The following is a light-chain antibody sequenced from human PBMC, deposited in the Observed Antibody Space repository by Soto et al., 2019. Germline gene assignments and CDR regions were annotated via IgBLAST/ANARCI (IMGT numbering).Light chain of an antibody. CDR1: SSDVGGYNY. J-gene: IGLJ2*01. CDR2: DVS. Sequence: QSVLTQPASVSGSPGQSITISCTGTSSDVGGYNYVSWYQQHPGKAPKLMIYDVSNRPSGVSNRFSGSKSGNTASLTISGFQAEDETDYYCSSYPSSSTYVVFGGGTKVTVL. V-gene: IGLV2-14*01. CDR3: SSYPSSSTYVV.